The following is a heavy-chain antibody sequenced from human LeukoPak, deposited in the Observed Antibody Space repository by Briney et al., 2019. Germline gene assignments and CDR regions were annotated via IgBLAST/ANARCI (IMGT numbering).Heavy chain of an antibody. Sequence: SSETLSLTCTVSGGSISSYYWSWLRQPPGKGLECIGYIYYIGTTNYNPSLKSRVTISVDTSKNQFSLKLTSVTAADTAVYFCARDKEVAGANVDPPYYYYYGMDVWGQGTTFTVSS. D-gene: IGHD6-19*01. CDR2: IYYIGTT. CDR3: ARDKEVAGANVDPPYYYYYGMDV. J-gene: IGHJ6*02. V-gene: IGHV4-59*01. CDR1: GGSISSYY.